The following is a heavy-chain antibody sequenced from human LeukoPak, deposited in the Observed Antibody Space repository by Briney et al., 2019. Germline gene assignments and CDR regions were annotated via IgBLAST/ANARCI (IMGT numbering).Heavy chain of an antibody. J-gene: IGHJ4*02. CDR3: GRLNTDWGFLFDS. CDR2: IYYSGSI. CDR1: GDSITRNTYH. Sequence: SETLSLTCIVSGDSITRNTYHWGWVRQPPGKGLEWVGTIYYSGSIYYNQSLRGRVALSVDTSKNQFSLKLTSVTAADTAVYYCGRLNTDWGFLFDSWGQGTLVTVSS. D-gene: IGHD7-27*01. V-gene: IGHV4-39*01.